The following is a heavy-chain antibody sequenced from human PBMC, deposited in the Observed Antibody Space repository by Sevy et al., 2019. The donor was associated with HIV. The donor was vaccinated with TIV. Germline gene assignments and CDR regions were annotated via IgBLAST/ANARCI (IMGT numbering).Heavy chain of an antibody. CDR2: VSWNSRNI. Sequence: GGSLRLSCAASGFPFNDHAMHWVRQVPGKGLEWVSGVSWNSRNIGYADSVKGRFTISRDNANHFLYLEMNSLRPEYTAFYYCAKDINRGCDGINCYPYYYYFYGLYVWGQGTTVTVSS. J-gene: IGHJ6*02. CDR1: GFPFNDHA. CDR3: AKDINRGCDGINCYPYYYYFYGLYV. D-gene: IGHD2-21*01. V-gene: IGHV3-9*01.